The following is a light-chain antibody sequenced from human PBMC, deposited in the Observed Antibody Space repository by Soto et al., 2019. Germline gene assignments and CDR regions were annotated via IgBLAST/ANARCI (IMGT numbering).Light chain of an antibody. CDR1: QSISSW. CDR2: KAS. Sequence: DIPMTQSPSTLSASVGDRVTITCRASQSISSWLAWYQQKQGKAPKLLIYKASSLESGVPSRFSGSGSGTEFTLTISSLQPDDVATYYCQQYNSYSRRTFGQGTKVEIK. CDR3: QQYNSYSRRT. V-gene: IGKV1-5*03. J-gene: IGKJ1*01.